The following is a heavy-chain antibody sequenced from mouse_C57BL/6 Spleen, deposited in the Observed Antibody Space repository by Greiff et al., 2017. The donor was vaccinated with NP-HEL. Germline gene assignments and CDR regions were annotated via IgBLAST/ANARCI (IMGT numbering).Heavy chain of an antibody. J-gene: IGHJ4*01. D-gene: IGHD4-1*01. V-gene: IGHV1-81*01. CDR2: IYPRSGNT. Sequence: ESGAELARPGASVKLSCKASGYTFTSYGISWVKQRTGQGLEWIGEIYPRSGNTYYNEKFKGKATLTADKSSSTAYMELRSLTSEDSAVYFCARHWDYNYAMDYWGQGTSVTVSS. CDR3: ARHWDYNYAMDY. CDR1: GYTFTSYG.